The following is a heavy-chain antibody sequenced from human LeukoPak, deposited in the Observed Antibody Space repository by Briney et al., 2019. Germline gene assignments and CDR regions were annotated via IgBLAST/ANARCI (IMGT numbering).Heavy chain of an antibody. Sequence: GGSLRLSCAASGLTVSDNYMSWVRHLPGKGLEWISVLHSGGTTKYADSVKGRFTISRDESNNTLFLQMDNLGVEDTAVYYCAREGQRGIYALDIWGQGTLVTVSS. D-gene: IGHD3-10*01. CDR2: LHSGGTT. CDR1: GLTVSDNY. J-gene: IGHJ3*02. V-gene: IGHV3-66*01. CDR3: AREGQRGIYALDI.